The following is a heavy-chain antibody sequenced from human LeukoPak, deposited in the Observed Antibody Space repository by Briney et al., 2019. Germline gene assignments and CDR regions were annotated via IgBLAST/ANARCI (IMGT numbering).Heavy chain of an antibody. CDR2: INPNSGGT. J-gene: IGHJ4*02. CDR1: GGTFSSYA. V-gene: IGHV1-2*02. D-gene: IGHD3-22*01. CDR3: ARDYYDSSGCDY. Sequence: ASVKVSCKASGGTFSSYAISWVRQAPGQGLEWMGWINPNSGGTNYAQKFQGRVTMTRDTSISTAYMELSRLRSDDTAVYYCARDYYDSSGCDYWGQGTLVTVSS.